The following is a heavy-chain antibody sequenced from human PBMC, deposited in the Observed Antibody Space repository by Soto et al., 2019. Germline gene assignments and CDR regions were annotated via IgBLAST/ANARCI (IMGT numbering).Heavy chain of an antibody. V-gene: IGHV4-31*03. CDR3: ARMGMGNIVVVPAAQSYYYYGMDV. D-gene: IGHD2-2*01. CDR2: IYYSGST. J-gene: IGHJ6*02. Sequence: SETLSLTCTVSGGSISSGGYYWSWIRQHPGKGLEWIGYIYYSGSTYYNPSLKSRVTISVDTSKNQFSLKLSSVTAADTAVYYCARMGMGNIVVVPAAQSYYYYGMDVWGQGTTVTVSS. CDR1: GGSISSGGYY.